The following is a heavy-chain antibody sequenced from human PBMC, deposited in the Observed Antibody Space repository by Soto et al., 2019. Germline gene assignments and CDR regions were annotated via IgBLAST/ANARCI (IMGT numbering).Heavy chain of an antibody. CDR3: ASRGGVVPTDP. V-gene: IGHV4-34*01. CDR2: INHSGST. Sequence: RQPPGKGLEWIGEINHSGSTNYNPSLKSRVTIPVDTSKNQFSLKLSSVTAADTAVYYCASRGGVVPTDPWGQGTLVTVSS. D-gene: IGHD3-3*01. J-gene: IGHJ5*02.